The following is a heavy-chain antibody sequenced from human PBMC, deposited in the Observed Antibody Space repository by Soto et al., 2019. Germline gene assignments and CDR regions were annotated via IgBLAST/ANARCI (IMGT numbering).Heavy chain of an antibody. Sequence: QVQLVQSGAEVKKTGASVKVSCKASGYTFTSYYMNWVRQAPGQGLEWMGIINPNGGDTSYVQKFQGRVTVTRDTSTSTVYMELSSLRSEDTAVYYCALVGFDFWGQGTMVSVSS. J-gene: IGHJ3*01. CDR2: INPNGGDT. CDR1: GYTFTSYY. V-gene: IGHV1-46*01. CDR3: ALVGFDF.